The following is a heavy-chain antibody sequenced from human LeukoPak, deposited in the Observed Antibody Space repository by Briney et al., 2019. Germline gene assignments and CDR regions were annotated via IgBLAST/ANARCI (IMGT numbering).Heavy chain of an antibody. Sequence: PSETLSLTCTVSGGSISNYYWNWIRQPPGKGLEWIGYIYRSGSTTYNPSLKSRVTISVDTSKSQFSLSLRSVTAADTAVYYCARARTPYYYDSSGYPAFDIWGQGTMVTVSS. V-gene: IGHV4-59*01. CDR2: IYRSGST. CDR1: GGSISNYY. D-gene: IGHD3-22*01. CDR3: ARARTPYYYDSSGYPAFDI. J-gene: IGHJ3*02.